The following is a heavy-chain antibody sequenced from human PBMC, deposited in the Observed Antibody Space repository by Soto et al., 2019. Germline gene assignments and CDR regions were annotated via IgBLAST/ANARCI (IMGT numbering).Heavy chain of an antibody. V-gene: IGHV3-66*01. CDR2: IYSGGST. CDR3: ARDGGIGSSSPLFL. J-gene: IGHJ4*02. CDR1: GFTVSRNY. Sequence: WGSVRLSCAASGFTVSRNYMSWVRQAPGKGLAWVSVIYSGGSTYYADSVKGRVTISRDTSKNTLYLQMNSLRAEDPAVYYCARDGGIGSSSPLFLWGQGTLVTVS. D-gene: IGHD6-6*01.